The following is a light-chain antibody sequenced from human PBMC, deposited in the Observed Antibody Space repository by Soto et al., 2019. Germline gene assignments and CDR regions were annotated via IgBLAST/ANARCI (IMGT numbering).Light chain of an antibody. CDR2: EVS. CDR3: SSYTSSSTPLSV. CDR1: SSDVGGYNY. V-gene: IGLV2-14*01. Sequence: QSALTQPASVSGSPGQSITISCTGTSSDVGGYNYVSWYQQHPGKAPKLMIYEVSNRPSGVSNRFSGSKSGNTASLTISGLQAEDEADYYCSSYTSSSTPLSVFGTGTKGTVL. J-gene: IGLJ1*01.